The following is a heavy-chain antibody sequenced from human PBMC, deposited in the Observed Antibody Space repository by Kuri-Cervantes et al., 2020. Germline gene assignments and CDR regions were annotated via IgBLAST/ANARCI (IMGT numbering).Heavy chain of an antibody. V-gene: IGHV4-4*07. Sequence: SETLSLTCTVSGGSISSYYWSWIRQPAGKGLGWIGRIYTSGSTNYNPSLKSRVTISVDKSKNQFSLKLSSVTAADTAVYYCARPANSGSYYYWGQGTLVNVSS. J-gene: IGHJ4*02. CDR1: GGSISSYY. CDR3: ARPANSGSYYY. D-gene: IGHD1-26*01. CDR2: IYTSGST.